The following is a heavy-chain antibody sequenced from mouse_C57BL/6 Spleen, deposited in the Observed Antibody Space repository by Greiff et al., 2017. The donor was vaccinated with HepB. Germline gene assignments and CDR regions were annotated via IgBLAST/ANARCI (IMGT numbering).Heavy chain of an antibody. J-gene: IGHJ1*03. Sequence: EVKLVESGGGLVQPGGSMKLSCAASGFTFSDAWMDWVRQSPEKGLEWVAEIRNKANNHATYYAESVKGRFTISRDDSKSSVYLQMNSLRAEDTGIYYCTRAPLGNYLDWYFDVWGTGTTVTVSS. CDR1: GFTFSDAW. D-gene: IGHD2-1*01. CDR2: IRNKANNHAT. V-gene: IGHV6-6*01. CDR3: TRAPLGNYLDWYFDV.